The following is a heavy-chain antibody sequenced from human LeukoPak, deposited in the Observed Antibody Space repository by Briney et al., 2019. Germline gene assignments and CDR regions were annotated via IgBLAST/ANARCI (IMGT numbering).Heavy chain of an antibody. CDR2: IKQDGTEK. V-gene: IGHV3-7*01. D-gene: IGHD6-13*01. J-gene: IGHJ4*02. Sequence: GGSLRLSCAASGFTFSTYWMTWVRQAPGKGLEWVANIKQDGTEKYYVDSVKGRFTISRDNAENSLYLQMNGLRAEDTAVYYCAKDFRIAAAGTSFDYWGQGTLVTVSS. CDR1: GFTFSTYW. CDR3: AKDFRIAAAGTSFDY.